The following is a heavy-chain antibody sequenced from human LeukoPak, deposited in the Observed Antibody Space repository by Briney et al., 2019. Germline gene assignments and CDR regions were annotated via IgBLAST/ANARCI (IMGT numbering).Heavy chain of an antibody. Sequence: PGGSLRLSCAASGFTFSSYSMNWVRQAPGKGLEWVSSISSSSSYIYYADSVEGRFTISRDNAKNSLYPQMNSLRAEDTAVYYCARDYGDKDDYWGQGTLVTVSS. V-gene: IGHV3-21*01. J-gene: IGHJ4*02. CDR3: ARDYGDKDDY. CDR1: GFTFSSYS. CDR2: ISSSSSYI. D-gene: IGHD2-21*02.